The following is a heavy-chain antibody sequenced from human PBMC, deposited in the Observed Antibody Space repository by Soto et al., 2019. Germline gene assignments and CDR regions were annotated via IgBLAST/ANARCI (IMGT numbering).Heavy chain of an antibody. CDR3: ARDGPRGGGCFDY. CDR2: IWYDGSNK. J-gene: IGHJ4*02. CDR1: GFTFSSYG. V-gene: IGHV3-33*01. D-gene: IGHD2-15*01. Sequence: GGSLRLSCAASGFTFSSYGMHWVRQAPGKGLEWVAVIWYDGSNKYYADSVKGRFTISRDNSKNTLYLQMNSLRAEDTAVYYCARDGPRGGGCFDYWGQGTLVTVSS.